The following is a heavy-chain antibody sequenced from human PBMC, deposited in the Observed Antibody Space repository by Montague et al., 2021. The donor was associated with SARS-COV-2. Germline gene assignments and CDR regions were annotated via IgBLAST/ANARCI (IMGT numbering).Heavy chain of an antibody. V-gene: IGHV3-74*01. CDR2: GSST. CDR3: AGPLNWFDP. Sequence: GSSTSYADSVEGRFTISRDNAKNTLYLQMNSLRAEDTAVYYCAGPLNWFDPWVQGTLVTVSS. J-gene: IGHJ5*02.